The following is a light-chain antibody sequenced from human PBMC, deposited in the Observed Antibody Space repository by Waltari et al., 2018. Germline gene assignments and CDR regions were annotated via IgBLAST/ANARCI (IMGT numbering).Light chain of an antibody. CDR3: QQYGTSPWT. CDR2: GAS. V-gene: IGKV3-20*01. J-gene: IGKJ1*01. CDR1: PRLRSGY. Sequence: EIVLTQSPGTLSLSPGERATLSSRARPRLRSGYLAWFQQKPGQAPRLLIYGASSRATGIPARFSGSGSGTDFTLTISRLEPEDFAVYYCQQYGTSPWTFGQGTKVEIK.